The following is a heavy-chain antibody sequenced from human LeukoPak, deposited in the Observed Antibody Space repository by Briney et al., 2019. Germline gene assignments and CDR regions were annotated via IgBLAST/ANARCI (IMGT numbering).Heavy chain of an antibody. CDR2: ISYDGSNK. Sequence: PGRSLRLSCAASGFTFSSYGMHWVRQAPGKGLEWVAVISYDGSNKYYADSVKGRFTISRDNSKNTLYLQMNSLRAEDTAVYYCAKAYNSGWYMPDYWGQGTLVTVSS. D-gene: IGHD6-19*01. V-gene: IGHV3-30*18. CDR3: AKAYNSGWYMPDY. J-gene: IGHJ4*02. CDR1: GFTFSSYG.